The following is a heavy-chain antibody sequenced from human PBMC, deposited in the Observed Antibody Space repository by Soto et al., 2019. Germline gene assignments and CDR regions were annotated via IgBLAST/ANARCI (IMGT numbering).Heavy chain of an antibody. CDR1: GGSISSSRCH. J-gene: IGHJ4*02. CDR2: IKYSGTT. V-gene: IGHV4-39*01. D-gene: IGHD3-10*01. CDR3: ASRKSSPYFDY. Sequence: PSETLSLTCTVSGGSISSSRCHWGWIRQPPGKGLEWIASIKYSGTTFYNTSLKSRVTLSVDTSKNQFALKLSSVTAAETAVYYCASRKSSPYFDYWGQGTLVTVSS.